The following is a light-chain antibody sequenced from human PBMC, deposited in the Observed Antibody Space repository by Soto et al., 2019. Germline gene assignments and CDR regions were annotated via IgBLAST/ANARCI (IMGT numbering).Light chain of an antibody. V-gene: IGKV3-20*01. CDR3: QQYDSSPWT. J-gene: IGKJ1*01. CDR1: QSVSSSF. Sequence: EIELTQSPGTLSLSPGERATLSCRASQSVSSSFLAWYQQKPGQAPRLLIYGASSRATGIPDRFSGSGSGTDFILTISRLETEDFAVYYCQQYDSSPWTFGQGTKVEIK. CDR2: GAS.